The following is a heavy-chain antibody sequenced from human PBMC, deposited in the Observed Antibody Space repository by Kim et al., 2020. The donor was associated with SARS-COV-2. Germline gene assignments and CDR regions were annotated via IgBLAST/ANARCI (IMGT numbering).Heavy chain of an antibody. Sequence: GGSLRLSCAASGFTFSSYSMNWVRQAPGKGLEWVSYISSSSSTIYYADSVKGRFTISRDNAKNSLYLQMNSLRAEDTAVYYCARDLSNDVYDSSGWYYFDYWGQGTLGTVSS. CDR2: ISSSSSTI. J-gene: IGHJ4*02. D-gene: IGHD3-22*01. V-gene: IGHV3-48*04. CDR1: GFTFSSYS. CDR3: ARDLSNDVYDSSGWYYFDY.